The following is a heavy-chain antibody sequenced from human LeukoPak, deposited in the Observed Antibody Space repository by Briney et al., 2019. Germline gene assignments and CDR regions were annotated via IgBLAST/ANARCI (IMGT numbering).Heavy chain of an antibody. J-gene: IGHJ3*02. V-gene: IGHV3-23*01. CDR1: GFTFSSYW. D-gene: IGHD1-1*01. Sequence: AGGSLRLSCAASGFTFSSYWMSWVRQAPGKGLEWVSGISWNSGSIGYADSVKGRFTTSRDNSKNTLYLQMNSLRAEDTAVYYCANELYNAYAFDMWGQGTMVTVSS. CDR3: ANELYNAYAFDM. CDR2: ISWNSGSI.